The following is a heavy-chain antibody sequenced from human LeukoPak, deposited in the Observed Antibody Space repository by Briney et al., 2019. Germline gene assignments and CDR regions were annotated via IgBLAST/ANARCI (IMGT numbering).Heavy chain of an antibody. V-gene: IGHV3-23*01. Sequence: GGSLRLSCAASGFTFSSYGMSWVRQAPGKGLEWVSAISGSGGSTYYADSVKGRFTISRDNSKNTLYLQMNSLRAEDTAVYYCAKDSRRYFDWGNYFDYWGQGTLVTVSS. D-gene: IGHD3-9*01. J-gene: IGHJ4*02. CDR1: GFTFSSYG. CDR3: AKDSRRYFDWGNYFDY. CDR2: ISGSGGST.